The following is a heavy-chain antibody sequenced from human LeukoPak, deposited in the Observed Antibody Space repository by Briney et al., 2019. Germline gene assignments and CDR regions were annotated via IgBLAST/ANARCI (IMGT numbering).Heavy chain of an antibody. CDR1: GFTFSSYG. V-gene: IGHV3-33*01. D-gene: IGHD2-15*01. CDR2: IWYDGSNK. Sequence: GGSLRLSCAAAGFTFSSYGMHLVRQAPGKGLEWVAVIWYDGSNKYYADSVKGRFTISRDNSKNTLYLQMNSLRAEDTAVYYCARADCSGGSCYSGYWGQGTLVTVSS. CDR3: ARADCSGGSCYSGY. J-gene: IGHJ4*02.